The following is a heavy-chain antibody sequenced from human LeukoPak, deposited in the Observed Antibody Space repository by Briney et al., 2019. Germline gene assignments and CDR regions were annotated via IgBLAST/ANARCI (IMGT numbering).Heavy chain of an antibody. CDR3: AREMGDYGDYVDYYGMDV. J-gene: IGHJ6*02. CDR2: ISYDGSNK. V-gene: IGHV3-30-3*01. Sequence: GRSLRLSCAASGFTFSSYAMHWVRQAPGKGLEWVAVISYDGSNKYYADSVKGRFTISRDNSKNTLYLQMNSLRAEDTAVYYCAREMGDYGDYVDYYGMDVWGQGTTVTVSS. CDR1: GFTFSSYA. D-gene: IGHD4-17*01.